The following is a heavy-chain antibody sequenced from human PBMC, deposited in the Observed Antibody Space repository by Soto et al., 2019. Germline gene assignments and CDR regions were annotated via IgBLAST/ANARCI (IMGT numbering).Heavy chain of an antibody. Sequence: QGQLVQSGPEAKKPGASVKVSCKASGYTFSRYGISWVRQAPGQGLEWMGWISGYNGDTKYAQKVQGRVTMTIDTSKYTAKVDLRRLTADDAAISYCARDGQPPYYCYGMDVWGHGTTVAVAS. V-gene: IGHV1-18*01. CDR3: ARDGQPPYYCYGMDV. CDR2: ISGYNGDT. J-gene: IGHJ6*02. CDR1: GYTFSRYG.